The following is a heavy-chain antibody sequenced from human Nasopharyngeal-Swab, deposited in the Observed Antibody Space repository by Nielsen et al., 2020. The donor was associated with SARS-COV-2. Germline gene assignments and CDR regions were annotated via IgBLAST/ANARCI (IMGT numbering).Heavy chain of an antibody. J-gene: IGHJ6*02. D-gene: IGHD2-15*01. V-gene: IGHV3-48*04. Sequence: GESLKISCAASGFTFSSYSMNWVRQAPGKGLEWVSYISSSGSTIYYADSVKGRFTISRDNAKNSLYLQMNSLRAEDTAVCYCAGGYCSGGSCYPTPPYYYYGMDVWGQGTTVTVSS. CDR1: GFTFSSYS. CDR3: AGGYCSGGSCYPTPPYYYYGMDV. CDR2: ISSSGSTI.